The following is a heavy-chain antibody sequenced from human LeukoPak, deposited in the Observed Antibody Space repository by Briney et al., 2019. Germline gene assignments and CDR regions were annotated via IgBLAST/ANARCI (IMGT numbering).Heavy chain of an antibody. CDR2: ISYDGSNK. J-gene: IGHJ5*02. CDR3: ARDGSTGLYNWFDP. Sequence: GGSLRLSCAASGFSFSSYAMHWVRQAPGKGLEWVAIISYDGSNKYYADSVKGRFTISRDNSKNTLYLQMNSLRAEDTAVYYCARDGSTGLYNWFDPWGQGTLVTVSS. V-gene: IGHV3-30*01. CDR1: GFSFSSYA.